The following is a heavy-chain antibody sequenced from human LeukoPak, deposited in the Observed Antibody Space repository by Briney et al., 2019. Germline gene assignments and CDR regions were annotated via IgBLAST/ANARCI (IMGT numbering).Heavy chain of an antibody. D-gene: IGHD3-22*01. Sequence: SETLSLTCSVTGDSINGYYWTWIRQPPGKRLEWIGYIYYRGTTNYNPSLKGRVSISVDTSKNQFSLNLSSVTAADTAVYYCARWAWGGYYDSSGYPALDSWGQGTLVTVS. J-gene: IGHJ4*02. CDR3: ARWAWGGYYDSSGYPALDS. V-gene: IGHV4-59*01. CDR1: GDSINGYY. CDR2: IYYRGTT.